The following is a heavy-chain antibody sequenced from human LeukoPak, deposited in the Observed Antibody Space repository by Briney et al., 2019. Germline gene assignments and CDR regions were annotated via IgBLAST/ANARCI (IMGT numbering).Heavy chain of an antibody. J-gene: IGHJ4*02. CDR1: GFTFSDYY. D-gene: IGHD1-7*01. CDR2: ISSSGSTK. Sequence: PGGSLRLSCAASGFTFSDYYMSWIRQAPGKGLEWVSYISSSGSTKYYADSVKGRFTITRDNAKNSLYLQMNSLRAEGTAVYYCGSSFFGNYSPDYWGQGTLVTVSS. CDR3: GSSFFGNYSPDY. V-gene: IGHV3-11*04.